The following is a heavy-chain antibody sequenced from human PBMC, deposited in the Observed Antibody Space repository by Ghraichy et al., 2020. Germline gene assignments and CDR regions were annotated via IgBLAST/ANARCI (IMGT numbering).Heavy chain of an antibody. CDR3: ARALSVVVPSLDV. V-gene: IGHV1-69*13. D-gene: IGHD2-2*01. Sequence: SVKVSCKASGGTFSTYTITWVRQAPGQGLEWMGGIIPILGTAIYAQKFQGRVTMTAHESTSTTYMELSSLRSVDTAVYYCARALSVVVPSLDVWGQGTTVTVSS. CDR2: IIPILGTA. J-gene: IGHJ6*02. CDR1: GGTFSTYT.